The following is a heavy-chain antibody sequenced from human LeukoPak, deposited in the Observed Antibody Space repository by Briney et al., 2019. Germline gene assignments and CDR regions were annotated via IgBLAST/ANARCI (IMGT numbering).Heavy chain of an antibody. CDR2: IYWDDDK. V-gene: IGHV2-5*02. CDR1: GFSLSTSGVG. CDR3: AHTLYYSNWKEGFHY. Sequence: SGPTLVNPTQTLTLTCTFSGFSLSTSGVGVGWIRQPPGKALEWLALIYWDDDKLYSPSLKSRLTITKDTSKNQVVLTTTNMDPVDTATYYCAHTLYYSNWKEGFHYWGQGTLVTVSS. J-gene: IGHJ4*02. D-gene: IGHD1-1*01.